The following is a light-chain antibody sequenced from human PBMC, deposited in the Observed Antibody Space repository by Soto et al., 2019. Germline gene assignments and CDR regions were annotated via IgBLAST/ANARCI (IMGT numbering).Light chain of an antibody. V-gene: IGLV2-14*01. CDR2: EVI. Sequence: QSALTQPASVSGSPGQSITISCTGTSSDVGGYNYVSWYQQHPGKAPKLMIYEVINRPSGVSNRFSGSKYGNTASLTISGLKAEDEADYYCSSYTSSSTYVFGTGTKLTVL. CDR1: SSDVGGYNY. J-gene: IGLJ1*01. CDR3: SSYTSSSTYV.